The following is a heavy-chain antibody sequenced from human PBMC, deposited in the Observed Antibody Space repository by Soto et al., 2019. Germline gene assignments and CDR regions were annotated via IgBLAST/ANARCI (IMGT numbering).Heavy chain of an antibody. CDR3: AREYAFSSDY. Sequence: QLQLQESGPGLVKPSETLSLTCSVSGGSMRSYYWSWIRQPPGKGLEWIGYIHDSGITDYNPSLXSCAXIXVDTFRNQISLNLHSVTAADTAVYYCAREYAFSSDYWGQGTVVTVSS. J-gene: IGHJ4*02. CDR1: GGSMRSYY. D-gene: IGHD2-2*01. V-gene: IGHV4-59*01. CDR2: IHDSGIT.